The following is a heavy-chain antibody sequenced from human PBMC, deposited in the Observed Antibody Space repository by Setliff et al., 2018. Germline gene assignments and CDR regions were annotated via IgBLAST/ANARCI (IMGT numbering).Heavy chain of an antibody. V-gene: IGHV4-34*01. Sequence: SETLSLTCAVYGGSFSGYYWSWIRQPPGKGLEWIGEINHSGNTNYNPSLKSRVTISVDTSKNQFSLKLSSVTAADTAVYYCARGADTVVAPYDAFDIWGQGTMVTVSS. D-gene: IGHD2-15*01. CDR1: GGSFSGYY. CDR2: INHSGNT. CDR3: ARGADTVVAPYDAFDI. J-gene: IGHJ3*02.